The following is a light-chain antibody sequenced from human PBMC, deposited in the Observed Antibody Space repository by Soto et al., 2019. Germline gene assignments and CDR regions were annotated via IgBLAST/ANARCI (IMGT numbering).Light chain of an antibody. CDR2: GAS. CDR3: QQYVSPYT. Sequence: EIVLTQSPGTLSLSPGERATLSCRASQSVSSSYLAWYQQKPGQAPRLLIYGASSRATGIPDRFSGSGSGTDFTLTSSRLEPEDFAVYYCQQYVSPYTLGQGTKLQIK. CDR1: QSVSSSY. J-gene: IGKJ2*01. V-gene: IGKV3-20*01.